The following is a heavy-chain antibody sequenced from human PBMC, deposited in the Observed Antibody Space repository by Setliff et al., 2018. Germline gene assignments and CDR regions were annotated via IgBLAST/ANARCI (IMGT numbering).Heavy chain of an antibody. CDR1: GATFSSHG. CDR2: TIPMFGTT. V-gene: IGHV1-69*05. J-gene: IGHJ4*02. Sequence: SVKVSCKASGATFSSHGISWVRQAPGQGLEWMGGTIPMFGTTEYAQKFQGRLTIITDESTNTAFMQLSSLRSDDTAVYYCLRSSAPQVVLAADFDFWGQGTPVTVSS. D-gene: IGHD6-19*01. CDR3: LRSSAPQVVLAADFDF.